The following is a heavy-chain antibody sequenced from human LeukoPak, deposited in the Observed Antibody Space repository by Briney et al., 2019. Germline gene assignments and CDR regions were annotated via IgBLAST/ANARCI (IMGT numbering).Heavy chain of an antibody. J-gene: IGHJ4*02. CDR1: GFTFSSYS. CDR3: ARARGYSYGYSDY. CDR2: ISSSGSVI. Sequence: GGSLRLSCAASGFTFSSYSVNWVRQAPGRGLEWVSYISSSGSVIDYADSVKGRFTISRDNAKNSLYLQMNSLRVEDTAVYYCARARGYSYGYSDYWGQGTLVTVSS. D-gene: IGHD5-18*01. V-gene: IGHV3-48*01.